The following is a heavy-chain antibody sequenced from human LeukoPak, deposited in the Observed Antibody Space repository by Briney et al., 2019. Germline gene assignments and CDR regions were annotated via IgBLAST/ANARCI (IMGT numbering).Heavy chain of an antibody. CDR1: GFTFSSYE. CDR3: AREKTACGGDCYDS. J-gene: IGHJ4*02. V-gene: IGHV3-48*03. D-gene: IGHD2-21*01. Sequence: LSCXASGFTFSSYEMNWVRQAPGKGLEWVSYISSSGTPIHYADSVKGRFTISRDNAKNSLFLQMNSLRAEDTAVYYCAREKTACGGDCYDSWGQGTLVTVSS. CDR2: ISSSGTPI.